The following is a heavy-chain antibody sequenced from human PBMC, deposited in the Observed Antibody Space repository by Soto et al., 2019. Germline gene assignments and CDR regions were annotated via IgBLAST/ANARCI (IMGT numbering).Heavy chain of an antibody. D-gene: IGHD2-21*02. CDR1: GFNFRAYV. CDR3: TKRPLCARDCWYFDD. Sequence: VRLLQSGGGSEQPGGSLRLSCAASGFNFRAYVMYWVRQAPGKGLEWVAAIDDGNIAYYADSVKGRFIISRDNSRNTLHLQMDGLTVEDTAIYFCTKRPLCARDCWYFDDWGQGILVTVSS. V-gene: IGHV3-23*05. J-gene: IGHJ4*02. CDR2: IDDGNIA.